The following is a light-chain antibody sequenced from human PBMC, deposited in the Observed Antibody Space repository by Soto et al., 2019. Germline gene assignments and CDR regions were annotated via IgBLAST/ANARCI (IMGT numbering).Light chain of an antibody. Sequence: VLTQSPGTLSLSPGERATLSCRASQDVSTYLAWYQQKSGQAPRLLIYGASSRAIGIPDRFSGSGSGTVFTLTIIRLEPEDFAVFYCQQYGSSPRTFGQGTKLE. CDR3: QQYGSSPRT. V-gene: IGKV3-20*01. J-gene: IGKJ2*01. CDR1: QDVSTY. CDR2: GAS.